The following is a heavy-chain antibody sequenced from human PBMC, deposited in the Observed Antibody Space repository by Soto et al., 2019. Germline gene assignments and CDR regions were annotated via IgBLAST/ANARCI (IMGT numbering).Heavy chain of an antibody. CDR3: VRQGPYGDHAR. J-gene: IGHJ4*02. CDR1: GFTLSTEG. CDR2: AGGGGGPI. D-gene: IGHD3-16*01. Sequence: PGGSLRLSCVVSGFTLSTEGMNWVRQAPGKGLEWVSHAGGGGGPILYADSVKGRFTVSRDNAKNSLYLQMDSLRDEDTAVYYCVRQGPYGDHARWGQGTLVTVSS. V-gene: IGHV3-48*02.